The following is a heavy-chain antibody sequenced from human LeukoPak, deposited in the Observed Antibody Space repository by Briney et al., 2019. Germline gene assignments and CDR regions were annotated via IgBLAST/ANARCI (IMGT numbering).Heavy chain of an antibody. D-gene: IGHD3-22*01. CDR1: GFNFSSYG. V-gene: IGHV3-33*01. CDR3: ARDWAQASSQNYDSSGIPRDY. CDR2: IWFDGSNI. J-gene: IGHJ4*02. Sequence: GGSLRLSCAASGFNFSSYGMHWVRQAPGKGLEWVTSIWFDGSNIHYADSVKGRVIISRDNSKSALYLQMNSLRAEDTAIYYCARDWAQASSQNYDSSGIPRDYWGQGTLVTVSS.